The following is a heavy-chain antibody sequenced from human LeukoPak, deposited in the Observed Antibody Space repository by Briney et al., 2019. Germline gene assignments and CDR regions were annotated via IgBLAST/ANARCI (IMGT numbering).Heavy chain of an antibody. CDR1: GFAFSSFA. Sequence: GGSLRLSCAASGFAFSSFAMHWVRQAPGKGLEWVSLISYDGITEDYSDSVKGRFTISRDNSKNTLYLQMNSLRAEDTAVYYCGGIYWGQGTLVTVSS. CDR3: GGIY. V-gene: IGHV3-30*14. CDR2: ISYDGITE. J-gene: IGHJ4*02.